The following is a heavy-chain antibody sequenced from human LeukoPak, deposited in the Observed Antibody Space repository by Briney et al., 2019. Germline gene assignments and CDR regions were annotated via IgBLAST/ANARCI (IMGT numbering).Heavy chain of an antibody. J-gene: IGHJ6*03. Sequence: SETLSLTCAVYGGSFSGYYWSWIRQPPGKGLEWIGYIYYSGSTNYNPSLKSRVTISVDTSKNQFSLKLSSVTAADTAVYYCARAAGYSAYYMDVWGKGTTVTISS. CDR3: ARAAGYSAYYMDV. CDR1: GGSFSGYY. V-gene: IGHV4-59*01. CDR2: IYYSGST. D-gene: IGHD5-12*01.